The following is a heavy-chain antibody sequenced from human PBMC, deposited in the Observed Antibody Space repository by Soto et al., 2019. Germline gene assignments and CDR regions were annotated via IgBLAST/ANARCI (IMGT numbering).Heavy chain of an antibody. CDR2: IKSKTDGGTT. D-gene: IGHD3-9*01. CDR1: GFTFRNAW. V-gene: IGHV3-15*01. J-gene: IGHJ4*02. CDR3: TLTNYYDILTGYYNFVDY. Sequence: PGGSLRLSCAASGFTFRNAWMRWVRQAPGKGLEWVGRIKSKTDGGTTDYAAPVKGRFTISRDDSKNTLYLQMNSLKTEDTAVYYCTLTNYYDILTGYYNFVDYWGQGTLVTVSS.